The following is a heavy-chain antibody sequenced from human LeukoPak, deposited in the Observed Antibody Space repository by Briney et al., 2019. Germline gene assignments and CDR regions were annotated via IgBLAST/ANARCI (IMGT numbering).Heavy chain of an antibody. Sequence: GGSLRLSCAASGFSFSSYAMSWVRQAPGKGLEWVSAISGGGGRTYYADSVKGRFTISRDNSKNTVYLQMNSLRAEGTAVYYCAELGITMIGGVWGKGTTVTISS. D-gene: IGHD3-10*02. J-gene: IGHJ6*04. V-gene: IGHV3-23*01. CDR3: AELGITMIGGV. CDR2: ISGGGGRT. CDR1: GFSFSSYA.